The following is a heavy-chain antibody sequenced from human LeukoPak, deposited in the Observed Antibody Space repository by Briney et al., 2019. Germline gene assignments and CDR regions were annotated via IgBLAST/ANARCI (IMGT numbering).Heavy chain of an antibody. V-gene: IGHV3-30*03. CDR3: AREGHGDYVVDY. CDR1: GFTFSSYG. D-gene: IGHD4-17*01. CDR2: ISYDGSNK. J-gene: IGHJ4*02. Sequence: GGSLRLSCAASGFTFSSYGMHWVRQAPGKGLEWVAVISYDGSNKYYADSVKGRFTISRDNSKNTLYLQMNSLRAEDTAVYYCAREGHGDYVVDYWGQGTLVTVSS.